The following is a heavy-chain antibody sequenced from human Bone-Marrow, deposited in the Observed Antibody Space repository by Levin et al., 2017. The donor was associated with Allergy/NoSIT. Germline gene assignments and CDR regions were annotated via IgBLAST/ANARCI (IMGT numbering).Heavy chain of an antibody. CDR2: IYASDSQT. Sequence: VASVKVSCKGSGYKFMSYWIGWVRQRPGKGLEWMGIIYASDSQTKYGPSFQGQVTISADNSIATAYLQWRSLKASDTAMYYCARTSSLFSYESRGHYQQDAFDIWGQGTMVTVSS. J-gene: IGHJ3*02. V-gene: IGHV5-51*01. D-gene: IGHD3-22*01. CDR1: GYKFMSYW. CDR3: ARTSSLFSYESRGHYQQDAFDI.